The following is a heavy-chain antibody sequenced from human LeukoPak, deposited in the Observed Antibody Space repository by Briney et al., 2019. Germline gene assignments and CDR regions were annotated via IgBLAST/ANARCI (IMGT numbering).Heavy chain of an antibody. D-gene: IGHD3-3*01. Sequence: GGSLRLSCAASGFTFSDYYVSWIRQAPGKGLEWVSYISSSGSTIYYADSVKGRFTISRDNAKNSLYLQMNSLRAEDTAVYYCARAQSNYDFWSGYSTGAFDIWGQGTMVTVSS. CDR1: GFTFSDYY. CDR2: ISSSGSTI. CDR3: ARAQSNYDFWSGYSTGAFDI. J-gene: IGHJ3*02. V-gene: IGHV3-11*01.